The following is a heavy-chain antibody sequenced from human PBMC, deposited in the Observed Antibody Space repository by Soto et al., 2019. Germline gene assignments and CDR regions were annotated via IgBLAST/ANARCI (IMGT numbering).Heavy chain of an antibody. V-gene: IGHV4-59*01. D-gene: IGHD6-13*01. CDR1: GGSISSYY. J-gene: IGHJ5*02. CDR2: IYYSGST. CDR3: ARTEGSSWITDWFDP. Sequence: PSETLSLTCTVSGGSISSYYWSWIRQPPGKGLEWIGYIYYSGSTNYNPSLKSRVTISVDTSKNQFSLKLSSVTAADTAVYYCARTEGSSWITDWFDPWGQGTLVTVSS.